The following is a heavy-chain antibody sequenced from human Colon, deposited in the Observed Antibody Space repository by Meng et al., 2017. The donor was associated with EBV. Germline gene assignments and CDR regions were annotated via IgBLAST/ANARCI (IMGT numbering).Heavy chain of an antibody. V-gene: IGHV4-31*03. Sequence: QGQLQESCLRPVKPSKTPSLTCTVSGGSISSGVYYWSWIRQHPGKGLEWIGYIYYSGSTYYNPSLKSRVTISIDTSKNQFSLKLSSVTAADTAVYYCARGPSRWLQFSFDYWGQGTLVTVSS. CDR2: IYYSGST. CDR3: ARGPSRWLQFSFDY. CDR1: GGSISSGVYY. J-gene: IGHJ4*02. D-gene: IGHD5-24*01.